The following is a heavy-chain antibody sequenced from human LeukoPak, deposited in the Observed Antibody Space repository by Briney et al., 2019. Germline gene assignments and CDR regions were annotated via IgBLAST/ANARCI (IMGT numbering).Heavy chain of an antibody. V-gene: IGHV4-4*02. Sequence: SETLSLTCAVSGGSISSSNWWSWVRQPPEKGLEWIGEIYHSETTNYDPSLKSRVTISVDKSKNQVSLKLSSVTAADTAIYYCARSPNYYGSGSHYSVWGQGTLVAVSS. J-gene: IGHJ4*02. CDR2: IYHSETT. CDR1: GGSISSSNW. D-gene: IGHD3-10*01. CDR3: ARSPNYYGSGSHYSV.